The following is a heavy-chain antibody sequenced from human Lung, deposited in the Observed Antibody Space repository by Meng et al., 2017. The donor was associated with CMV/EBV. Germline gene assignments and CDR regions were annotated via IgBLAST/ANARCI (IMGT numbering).Heavy chain of an antibody. CDR1: GYSITTSYF. CDR2: ILHCGTV. CDR3: ARERDYYSYMDV. V-gene: IGHV4-38-2*02. Sequence: SETLSLTCTISGYSITTSYFWDWVRQSPGKALEWIGSILHCGTVYYNPSLKSRVTISLDTSKNQFSLRLDSVTAADTAVYYCARERDYYSYMDVWGRGTTVTVSS. J-gene: IGHJ6*02.